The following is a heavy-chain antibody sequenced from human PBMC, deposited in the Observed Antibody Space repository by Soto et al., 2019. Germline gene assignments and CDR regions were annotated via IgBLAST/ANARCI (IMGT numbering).Heavy chain of an antibody. Sequence: EVQLVESGGGLVKPGGSLRLSCAASGFTFSSYSMNWVRQAPGRGLEWVSSISSSSSYIYYADSVKGRFTISRDNAKNSLYLQMNSLRAEDTAVYYCFFGDHTPNPTYGMDVWGQGTTVTVSS. CDR1: GFTFSSYS. V-gene: IGHV3-21*01. J-gene: IGHJ6*02. CDR3: FFGDHTPNPTYGMDV. CDR2: ISSSSSYI. D-gene: IGHD3-10*01.